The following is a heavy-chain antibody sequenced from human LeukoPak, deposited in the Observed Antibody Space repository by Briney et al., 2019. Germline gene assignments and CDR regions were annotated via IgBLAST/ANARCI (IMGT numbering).Heavy chain of an antibody. D-gene: IGHD2-2*02. CDR3: ATGIVVVPAAIRY. CDR1: GYTFTGYY. CDR2: INPNSGGT. Sequence: ASVKGSCTASGYTFTGYYMHWVRQAPGQGLEWMGWINPNSGGTNYAKKFQGRVTMTRDTSISTAYMELSRLRSDDTAVYYCATGIVVVPAAIRYWGQGTLVTVSS. V-gene: IGHV1-2*02. J-gene: IGHJ4*02.